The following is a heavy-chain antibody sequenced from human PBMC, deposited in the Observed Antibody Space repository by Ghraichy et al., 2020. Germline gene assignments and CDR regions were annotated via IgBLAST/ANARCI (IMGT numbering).Heavy chain of an antibody. CDR2: IYYSGST. Sequence: SETLSLTCTVSGGSVSSGSYYWSWIRQPPGKGLEWIGYIYYSGSTNYNPSLKSRVTISVDTSKNQFSLKLSSVTAADTAVYYCARLEQLVGYYYYGMDVWGQGTTVTVSS. D-gene: IGHD6-6*01. CDR1: GGSVSSGSYY. J-gene: IGHJ6*02. V-gene: IGHV4-61*01. CDR3: ARLEQLVGYYYYGMDV.